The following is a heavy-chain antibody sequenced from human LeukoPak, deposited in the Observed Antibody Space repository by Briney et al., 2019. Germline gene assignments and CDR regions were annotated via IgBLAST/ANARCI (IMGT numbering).Heavy chain of an antibody. CDR1: GFTFSSYW. V-gene: IGHV3-74*01. Sequence: GGSVRLSCAASGFTFSSYWMHWVRQAPGKGLVWVSPINSAGSSTSYADSVKGRFTISRHNAKHTLSLQMNSMRPGAKAVYYCARVGRRSSPFAYWGQGTLVTVSS. CDR2: INSAGSST. J-gene: IGHJ4*02. CDR3: ARVGRRSSPFAY. D-gene: IGHD2-2*01.